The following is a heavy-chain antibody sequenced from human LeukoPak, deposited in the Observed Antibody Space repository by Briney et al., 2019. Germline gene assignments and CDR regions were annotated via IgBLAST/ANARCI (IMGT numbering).Heavy chain of an antibody. CDR3: ARGYYDILTGPTRVLDY. CDR1: GFTFDAFV. J-gene: IGHJ4*02. V-gene: IGHV3-48*02. CDR2: ISSSTSTE. Sequence: GGSLRLSCAASGFTFDAFVMTWVRQAPGRGLEWISHISSSTSTEYYADSVKGRFTISRDNGKNSLYLQMSSLRDEDTALYYCARGYYDILTGPTRVLDYWGQGTLVTVSS. D-gene: IGHD3-9*01.